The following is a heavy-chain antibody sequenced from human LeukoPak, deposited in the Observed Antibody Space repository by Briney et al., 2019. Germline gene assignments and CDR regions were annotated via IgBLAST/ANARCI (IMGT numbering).Heavy chain of an antibody. J-gene: IGHJ4*02. D-gene: IGHD4-11*01. CDR1: GGSFSGYS. V-gene: IGHV4-34*01. CDR2: INHSGST. Sequence: SSETLSLTCAVYGGSFSGYSWNWIRQPPGKGLEWIGEINHSGSTNYNPSLKSRVTISVDTSKNQFSLKLSSVTAADTAVYYCARWANDYSNGFDYWGQGTLVTVSS. CDR3: ARWANDYSNGFDY.